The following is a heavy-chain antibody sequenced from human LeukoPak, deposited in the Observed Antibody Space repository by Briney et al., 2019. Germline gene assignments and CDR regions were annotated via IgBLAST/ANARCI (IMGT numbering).Heavy chain of an antibody. CDR1: GGSISSYY. CDR2: IYYSGST. J-gene: IGHJ6*02. CDR3: ARDGIAVAGGMDV. V-gene: IGHV4-59*01. D-gene: IGHD6-19*01. Sequence: PSETLSLTCTVSGGSISSYYWSWIRQPPGKGLEWTGYIYYSGSTNYNPSLKSRVTISVDTSKNQFSLKLSSVTAADTAVYYCARDGIAVAGGMDVWGQGTTVTVSS.